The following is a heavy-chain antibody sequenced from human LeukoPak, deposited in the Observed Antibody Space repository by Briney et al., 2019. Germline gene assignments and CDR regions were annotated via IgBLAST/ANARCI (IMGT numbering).Heavy chain of an antibody. CDR1: GFTFDDYA. CDR2: ISWNSGSI. CDR3: AHGGSGNFDY. D-gene: IGHD3-10*01. Sequence: GGSLRLSCAASGFTFDDYAVHWVRQAPGKGLEWVSGISWNSGSIDYADSVKGRFTISRDNAKNSLYLQMNSLRAEDTALYYCAHGGSGNFDYWGQGTLVTVSS. J-gene: IGHJ4*02. V-gene: IGHV3-9*01.